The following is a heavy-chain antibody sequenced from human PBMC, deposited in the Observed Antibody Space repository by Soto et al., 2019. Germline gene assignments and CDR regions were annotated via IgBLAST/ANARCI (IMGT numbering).Heavy chain of an antibody. Sequence: ASVKVSCKASGYTITSYYMHWVRQAPGQGLEWMGIINPSSSATRYSQKFQGRVTMTRDVSTSTVYMEMSGLRSEDTAVYYCAGECCSSGNCYRLDYYDMDVWGQGTTVTVSS. J-gene: IGHJ6*02. V-gene: IGHV1-46*01. CDR3: AGECCSSGNCYRLDYYDMDV. CDR2: INPSSSAT. D-gene: IGHD2-15*01. CDR1: GYTITSYY.